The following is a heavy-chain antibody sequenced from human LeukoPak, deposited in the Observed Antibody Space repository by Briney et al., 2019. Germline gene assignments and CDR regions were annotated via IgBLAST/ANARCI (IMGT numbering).Heavy chain of an antibody. CDR2: IISDGSAT. J-gene: IGHJ6*02. D-gene: IGHD2-15*01. V-gene: IGHV3-74*01. Sequence: PGGSLRLSCAASGFTLSNYWMQWVRQAPGKGLVWVSRIISDGSATNYADSVKGRFTISRDNAKNTLYLQMNSLRVEDTAVYCCARDRVPYCSGVSCSVDVWGQGTTVTVAS. CDR1: GFTLSNYW. CDR3: ARDRVPYCSGVSCSVDV.